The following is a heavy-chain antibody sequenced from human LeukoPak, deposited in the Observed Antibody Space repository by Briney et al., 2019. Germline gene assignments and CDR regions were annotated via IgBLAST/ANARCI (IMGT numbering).Heavy chain of an antibody. J-gene: IGHJ4*02. CDR1: GGSISSYY. D-gene: IGHD2-21*02. Sequence: PSETLSLTCTVSGGSISSYYWSWIRQPPGKGLEWIGYIYYSGSTNYSPSLKSRVTISVDTSKNQFSLKLSSVTAADTAVYYCARGVTALDYWGQGTLVTVSS. CDR2: IYYSGST. CDR3: ARGVTALDY. V-gene: IGHV4-59*01.